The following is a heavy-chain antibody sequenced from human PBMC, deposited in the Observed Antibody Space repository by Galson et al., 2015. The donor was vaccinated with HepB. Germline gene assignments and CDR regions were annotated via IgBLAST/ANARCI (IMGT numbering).Heavy chain of an antibody. CDR2: IIPIFGTA. D-gene: IGHD6-13*01. CDR3: ARDFPSGSSSWYGYYYYYGMDV. Sequence: SVKVSCKASGGTFSSYAISWVRQAPGQGLEWMGGIIPIFGTANYAQKFQGRVTITADKSTSTAYMELSSLRSEDTAVYYCARDFPSGSSSWYGYYYYYGMDVWGQGTTVTVSS. J-gene: IGHJ6*02. V-gene: IGHV1-69*06. CDR1: GGTFSSYA.